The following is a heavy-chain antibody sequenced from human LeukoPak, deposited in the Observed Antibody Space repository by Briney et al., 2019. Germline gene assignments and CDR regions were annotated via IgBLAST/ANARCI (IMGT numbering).Heavy chain of an antibody. Sequence: PGGSLRLSCAASGFTFDDYAMHWVRQAPGKGLEWVSGISWNSGSIGYADSVKGRFTISRDNAKNSLYLQMNSLRAEDTAVHYCARAISSRYNLDYYYGMDVWGQGTTVTVSS. J-gene: IGHJ6*02. V-gene: IGHV3-9*01. CDR3: ARAISSRYNLDYYYGMDV. CDR1: GFTFDDYA. CDR2: ISWNSGSI. D-gene: IGHD1-1*01.